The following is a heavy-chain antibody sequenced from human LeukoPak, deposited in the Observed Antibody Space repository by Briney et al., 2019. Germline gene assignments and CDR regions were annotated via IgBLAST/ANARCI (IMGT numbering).Heavy chain of an antibody. D-gene: IGHD3-3*01. Sequence: ASVKVSCKASGYTFTGNYMHWVRQAPGQGLEWMGWIDPNNGNTNYAQKLQGRVTMTTDTSTSTAYMELRSLRSDDTAVYYCARDYSADYYDFWSGYPYGMDVWGQGTTVTVSS. CDR1: GYTFTGNY. V-gene: IGHV1-18*04. J-gene: IGHJ6*02. CDR2: IDPNNGNT. CDR3: ARDYSADYYDFWSGYPYGMDV.